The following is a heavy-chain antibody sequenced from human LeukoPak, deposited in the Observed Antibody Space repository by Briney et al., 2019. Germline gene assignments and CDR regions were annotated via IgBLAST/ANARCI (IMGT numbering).Heavy chain of an antibody. D-gene: IGHD2-21*01. J-gene: IGHJ4*02. CDR2: IYYSGST. Sequence: SETLSLTCTVSGGSISSSSYYWSWIRQSPGKELEWIGSIYYSGSTYYNPSLRSRVTISVDTSKNQFSLQLNSVTPEDTAVYYCARGWAPVMFDYWGQGTLVTVSS. CDR1: GGSISSSSYY. V-gene: IGHV4-39*01. CDR3: ARGWAPVMFDY.